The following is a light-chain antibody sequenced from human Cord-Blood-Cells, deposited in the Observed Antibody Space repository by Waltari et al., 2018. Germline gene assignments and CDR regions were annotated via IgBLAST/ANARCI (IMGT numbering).Light chain of an antibody. CDR1: SSDVGGYNY. CDR2: DVS. Sequence: QSALTQPASVSGSPGQSITISCTGTSSDVGGYNYVSWYQHPPGKAPKLMIYDVSKRPSGVSNRFSGSKSGNTASLTISGLQAEDEADYYCSSYTSSSTWVFGGGTKLTVL. V-gene: IGLV2-14*03. CDR3: SSYTSSSTWV. J-gene: IGLJ3*02.